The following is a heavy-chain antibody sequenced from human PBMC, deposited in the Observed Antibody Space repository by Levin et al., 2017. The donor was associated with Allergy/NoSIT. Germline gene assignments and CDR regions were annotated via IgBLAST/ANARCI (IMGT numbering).Heavy chain of an antibody. D-gene: IGHD3-10*01. V-gene: IGHV4-38-2*02. CDR2: MYHSGGT. CDR3: ARTRDYYGSGVFGCDV. Sequence: GSLRLSCSVSGYFISTGYYWGWIRQPPGKGLEWIASMYHSGGTYYNVSLKSRVTISVDTSKNQLSLKLSSVPAADTAVYYCARTRDYYGSGVFGCDVWGQGTMVIVSS. CDR1: GYFISTGYY. J-gene: IGHJ3*01.